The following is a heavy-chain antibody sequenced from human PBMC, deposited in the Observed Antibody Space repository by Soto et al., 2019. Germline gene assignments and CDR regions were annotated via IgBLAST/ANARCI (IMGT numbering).Heavy chain of an antibody. CDR2: ISTTGTSP. CDR1: GFSSSNYE. J-gene: IGHJ3*01. CDR3: ARDGHRGPSDAFDV. Sequence: PGGSLRLSCTASGFSSSNYEMNWIRQAPGKGLEWVSHISTTGTSPYYADSVRGRFTVPRDTANNSIYLQMNSLRAEDTALYYCARDGHRGPSDAFDVWGQGTMVTVSS. V-gene: IGHV3-48*03. D-gene: IGHD3-10*01.